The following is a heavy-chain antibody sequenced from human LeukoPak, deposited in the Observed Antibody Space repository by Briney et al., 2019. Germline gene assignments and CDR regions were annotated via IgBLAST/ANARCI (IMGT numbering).Heavy chain of an antibody. CDR3: AKVRSMTAVAGKGFDY. V-gene: IGHV3-30*18. D-gene: IGHD6-19*01. CDR1: GFTFSSYG. J-gene: IGHJ4*02. CDR2: ISYDGSNK. Sequence: GGSLRLSCAASGFTFSSYGMHWVRQAPGKGLEWVAVISYDGSNKYYADSVKGRFTISRDNSKNTLYLQMNSLRAEDTAVYYCAKVRSMTAVAGKGFDYWGQGTLVTVSS.